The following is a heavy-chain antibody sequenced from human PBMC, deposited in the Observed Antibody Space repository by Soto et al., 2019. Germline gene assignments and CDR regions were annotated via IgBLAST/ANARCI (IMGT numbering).Heavy chain of an antibody. V-gene: IGHV4-61*01. CDR3: ARLREIIDY. CDR1: GGSVSSGNYY. D-gene: IGHD3-10*01. Sequence: SETLSLTCTVSGGSVSSGNYYWSWIRQPPGKGLEWIGFIYYTGSTSYNPSLKSRVTISVDTSKNQFSLKLSSVTAADTAVYYCARLREIIDYWGQGTLVTVSS. CDR2: IYYTGST. J-gene: IGHJ4*02.